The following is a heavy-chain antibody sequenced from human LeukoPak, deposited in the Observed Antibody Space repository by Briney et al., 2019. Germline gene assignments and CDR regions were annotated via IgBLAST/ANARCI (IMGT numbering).Heavy chain of an antibody. Sequence: GGSLRLSCAASGFTFSNYWMIWVRQAPGKGLEWVGNIKQDGSEKRYADSVRGRFSISRDNAQTSLYLQMNSLRAEDTAVYYCTTDLRWEVAPLDYWGQGTLVTVSS. D-gene: IGHD1-26*01. CDR2: IKQDGSEK. J-gene: IGHJ4*02. V-gene: IGHV3-7*05. CDR1: GFTFSNYW. CDR3: TTDLRWEVAPLDY.